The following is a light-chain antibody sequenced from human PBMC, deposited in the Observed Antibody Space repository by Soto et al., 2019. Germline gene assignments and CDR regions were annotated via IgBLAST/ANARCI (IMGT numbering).Light chain of an antibody. CDR1: GSSIGSNT. J-gene: IGLJ2*01. CDR3: AAWDGSLNNVL. CDR2: GNN. Sequence: QSVLTQPPSASGTPGQRVTISCSGSGSSIGSNTVNWYRQLPGTAPKLLIYGNNQRPSGVPARFSGSKSGNSASLAISGLQSEDEAEYYCAAWDGSLNNVLFGGGTKLTVL. V-gene: IGLV1-44*01.